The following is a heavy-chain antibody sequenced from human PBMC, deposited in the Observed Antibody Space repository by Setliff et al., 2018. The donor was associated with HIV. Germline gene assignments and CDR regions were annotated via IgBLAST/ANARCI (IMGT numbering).Heavy chain of an antibody. D-gene: IGHD6-19*01. CDR1: GYNCGSYF. V-gene: IGHV1-69-2*01. CDR2: IDPEDGEP. Sequence: GASVKVSCKASGYNCGSYFMHWVRQAPGKGLEWMGRIDPEDGEPIYGAKFQGRVTMTADTSAATAYMVLSSLRSEDTALYYCGTVRIAVPDDFDFWGQGTLVTVSS. CDR3: GTVRIAVPDDFDF. J-gene: IGHJ4*02.